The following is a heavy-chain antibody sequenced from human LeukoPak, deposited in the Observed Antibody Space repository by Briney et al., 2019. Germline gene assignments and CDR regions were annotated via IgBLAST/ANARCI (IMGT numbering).Heavy chain of an antibody. J-gene: IGHJ4*02. CDR3: ARASYYDYVWGSYRSYYFDY. CDR1: GDSISSYY. D-gene: IGHD3-16*02. Sequence: SETLSLTCTVSGDSISSYYWSWIRQPPGKGLEWIGYIYYSGSTNYNPSLKSRVTISVDTSKNQFSLKLSSVTAADTAVYYCARASYYDYVWGSYRSYYFDYWGQGTLVTVSS. V-gene: IGHV4-59*01. CDR2: IYYSGST.